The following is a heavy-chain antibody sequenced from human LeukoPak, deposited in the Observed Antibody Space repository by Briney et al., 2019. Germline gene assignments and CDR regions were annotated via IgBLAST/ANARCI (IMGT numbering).Heavy chain of an antibody. CDR2: IYIGGST. V-gene: IGHV3-66*01. CDR3: ARDPVGAAGVDYFDD. CDR1: GFTVSSNN. J-gene: IGHJ4*02. Sequence: GGSLRLSCAASGFTVSSNNMNWVRQAPGKWLEWVSVIYIGGSTYYADSVKGRFTISRDNSKNTLYLQMNSLRAEDTAVYYCARDPVGAAGVDYFDDWGQGTLVTVSS. D-gene: IGHD6-13*01.